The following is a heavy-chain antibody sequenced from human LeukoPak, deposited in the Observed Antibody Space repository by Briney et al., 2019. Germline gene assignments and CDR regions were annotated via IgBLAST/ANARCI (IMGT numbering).Heavy chain of an antibody. V-gene: IGHV3-7*04. CDR1: GFTFSSHW. D-gene: IGHD5-24*01. CDR3: AREWPYY. J-gene: IGHJ4*02. CDR2: IKPDGSGR. Sequence: PGGSLRLSCAASGFTFSSHWMSWVRQAPGKGLEWVANIKPDGSGRYYVDSVKGRFTISRDNAKNSLYLQMNSLRAEDTAVYYCAREWPYYWGQGTLVTVSS.